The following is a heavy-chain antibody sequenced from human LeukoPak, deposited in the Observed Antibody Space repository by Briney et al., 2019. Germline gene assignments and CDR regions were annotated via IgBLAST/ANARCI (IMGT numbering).Heavy chain of an antibody. V-gene: IGHV1-18*01. CDR3: ARDGGGSYYSD. J-gene: IGHJ4*02. Sequence: ASVKVSCKASGCTFSSYGITWARQAPGQGLEWMGWVNGYNGNTNYAQKFQGRVAMTTDTSTSTAYVELRSLRSDDTAVYYCARDGGGSYYSDWGQGTLVTVSS. CDR1: GCTFSSYG. D-gene: IGHD1-26*01. CDR2: VNGYNGNT.